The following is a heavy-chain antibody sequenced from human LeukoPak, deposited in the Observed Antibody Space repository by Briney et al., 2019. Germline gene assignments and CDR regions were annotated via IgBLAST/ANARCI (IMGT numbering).Heavy chain of an antibody. CDR2: INSDWSST. CDR1: GFTFSTYW. CDR3: ARVGPGVLAAFDI. D-gene: IGHD1-14*01. J-gene: IGHJ3*02. Sequence: GGSLRLSCAASGFTFSTYWMHWVRQAPGKGLVWVSRINSDWSSTSYADSVKGRFTISRDNAKNTLYLQMNSLRAEDTAVYYCARVGPGVLAAFDIWGQGTMVTVSS. V-gene: IGHV3-74*01.